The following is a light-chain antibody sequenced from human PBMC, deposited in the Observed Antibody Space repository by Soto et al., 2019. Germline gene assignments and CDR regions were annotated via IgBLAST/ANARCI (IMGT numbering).Light chain of an antibody. J-gene: IGKJ1*01. CDR2: GAS. CDR3: RLYDNLPPWT. CDR1: QSIGTY. V-gene: IGKV3-15*01. Sequence: ERVMTQSPATLSVSPGERATLSCRASQSIGTYLACYQQNPDQSPRLLIHGASAKATGVPARFSGSGSGTDFTLTISTLPSEDCAVYYCRLYDNLPPWTFGQGNMVEI.